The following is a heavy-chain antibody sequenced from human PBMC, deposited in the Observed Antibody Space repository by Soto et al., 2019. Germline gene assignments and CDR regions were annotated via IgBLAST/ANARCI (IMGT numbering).Heavy chain of an antibody. V-gene: IGHV3-21*01. CDR1: GFTFSSYS. CDR2: ISSSSSYI. Sequence: EVQLVESGGGLVKPGGSLRLSCAASGFTFSSYSMNWVRQAPGKGLEWVSSISSSSSYIYYADSVKGRFTISRDNAKNSLYLQMNSLRAEDTAVYYCARDQVGRAVAGRYYYGMDVWGQGTTVTVSS. J-gene: IGHJ6*02. D-gene: IGHD6-19*01. CDR3: ARDQVGRAVAGRYYYGMDV.